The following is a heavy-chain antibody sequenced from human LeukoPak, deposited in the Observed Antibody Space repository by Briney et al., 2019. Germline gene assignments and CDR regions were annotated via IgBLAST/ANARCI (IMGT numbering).Heavy chain of an antibody. CDR3: ARGSPWCYYDSSGAFDI. CDR1: GGSISSYY. CDR2: IYYSGST. D-gene: IGHD3-22*01. Sequence: SETLSLTCTVSGGSISSYYWSWIRQPPGKGLEWIGYIYYSGSTNYNPSLKSRVTISVDTSKNQFSLKLSSVTAADTAVYYCARGSPWCYYDSSGAFDIWGQGTMVTVSS. J-gene: IGHJ3*02. V-gene: IGHV4-59*01.